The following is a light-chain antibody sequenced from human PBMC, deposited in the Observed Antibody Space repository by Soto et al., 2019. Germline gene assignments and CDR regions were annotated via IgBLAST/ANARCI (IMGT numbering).Light chain of an antibody. CDR2: DAS. CDR1: QSVSTY. J-gene: IGKJ3*01. Sequence: EIVLTQSPGTLSLSPGERATLSCRASQSVSTYLAWYQQKPGQAPRLLIYDASNRATGVPARFSGWGSGTDFTLTISSLESEDFAVYYCQQRSDWPGTFGPGTKVDIK. V-gene: IGKV3-11*01. CDR3: QQRSDWPGT.